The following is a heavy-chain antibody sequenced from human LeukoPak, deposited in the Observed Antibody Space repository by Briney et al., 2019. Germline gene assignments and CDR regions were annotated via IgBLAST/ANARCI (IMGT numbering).Heavy chain of an antibody. CDR3: ARRHDGEFDY. CDR1: GGSISSSSYH. Sequence: SETLSLTCTVSGGSISSSSYHWGWIRQPPGKGLEWIGNLYYSGSTYYNPSLKSRVTISVNTSKNQFSLKLSSVTAADTAVYYCARRHDGEFDYWGQGTLVTVSS. V-gene: IGHV4-39*01. D-gene: IGHD3-10*01. CDR2: LYYSGST. J-gene: IGHJ4*02.